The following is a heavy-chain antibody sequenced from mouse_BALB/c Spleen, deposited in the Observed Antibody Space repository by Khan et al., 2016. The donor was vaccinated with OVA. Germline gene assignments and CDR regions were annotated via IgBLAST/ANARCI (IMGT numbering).Heavy chain of an antibody. V-gene: IGHV1-5*01. D-gene: IGHD1-1*02. CDR3: TRAGYGAFAY. CDR1: GYTFTSYW. Sequence: VQLKQSGTVLARPGSSVKMSCKASGYTFTSYWMHWVKQRPGQGLEWIGGIFSGNSDTSYNQKFKDKAKLTAVTSAITAYMELRSLTNEDSAVYYCTRAGYGAFAYWGQGTLVTVSA. CDR2: IFSGNSDT. J-gene: IGHJ3*01.